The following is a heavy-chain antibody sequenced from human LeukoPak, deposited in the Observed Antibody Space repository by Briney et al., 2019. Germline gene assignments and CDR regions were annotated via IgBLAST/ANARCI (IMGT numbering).Heavy chain of an antibody. CDR1: GYTFTNYA. CDR3: ARYCTGGNCETAFDI. J-gene: IGHJ3*02. Sequence: GASVKVSCKSSGYTFTNYALHWVRQAPGQRLEWMGWINVANGNTKYSQKFQGRVTITRDTSANTVYMDLSSLRSEDTAVYYCARYCTGGNCETAFDIWGQGTMVTVSS. D-gene: IGHD2-8*02. CDR2: INVANGNT. V-gene: IGHV1-3*01.